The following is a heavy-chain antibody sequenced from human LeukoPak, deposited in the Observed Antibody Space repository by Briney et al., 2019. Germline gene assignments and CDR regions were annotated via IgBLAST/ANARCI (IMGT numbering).Heavy chain of an antibody. CDR3: AKDLSGYDGLFDY. V-gene: IGHV3-33*06. CDR1: GFTFSSYG. J-gene: IGHJ4*02. Sequence: GSLRLSCAASGFTFSSYGMHWVRQAPGKGLEWVAVIWYDGSKKYYADSVKGRFTISRDNSKNTLYLQMNSLRAEDTAVYYCAKDLSGYDGLFDYWGQGTLVTVSS. CDR2: IWYDGSKK. D-gene: IGHD5-12*01.